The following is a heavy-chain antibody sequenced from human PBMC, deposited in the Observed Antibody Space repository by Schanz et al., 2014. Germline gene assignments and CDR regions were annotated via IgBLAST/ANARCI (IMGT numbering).Heavy chain of an antibody. Sequence: QVQLVESGGGVVQPGRSLRLSCAASGFTFSDYYMSWIRQAPGKGLEWVAVISYDGNNEDYADSVKGRFTISRDNAKNSLYLQMNSLRAEDTALYYCAKDGIMVQGVIWERYFDSWGQGTLVTVSS. V-gene: IGHV3-30*18. J-gene: IGHJ4*02. CDR1: GFTFSDYY. CDR3: AKDGIMVQGVIWERYFDS. D-gene: IGHD3-10*01. CDR2: ISYDGNNE.